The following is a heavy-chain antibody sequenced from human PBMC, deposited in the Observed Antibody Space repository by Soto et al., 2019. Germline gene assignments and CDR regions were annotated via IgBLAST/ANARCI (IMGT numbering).Heavy chain of an antibody. V-gene: IGHV3-64D*08. CDR1: GFTFSSYA. Sequence: GSLGLSCSASGFTFSSYAMHWVRQAPGKGLEYVPAISSNGGSTYYADSVKGRFTISRDNSKNTLYLQMSSLRAEDTAVYYCAKDEMAISSSGLYWFDPWGQGTLVTVSS. CDR3: AKDEMAISSSGLYWFDP. D-gene: IGHD6-6*01. CDR2: ISSNGGST. J-gene: IGHJ5*02.